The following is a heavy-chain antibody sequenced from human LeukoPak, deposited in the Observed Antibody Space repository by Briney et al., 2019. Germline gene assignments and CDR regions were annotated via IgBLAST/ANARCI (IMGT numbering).Heavy chain of an antibody. CDR2: IGTSTSYI. CDR3: AKAPVTTCRGAYCYPFDY. D-gene: IGHD2-21*01. V-gene: IGHV3-21*04. CDR1: GFTFSSYA. J-gene: IGHJ4*02. Sequence: PGGSLRLSCAASGFTFSSYAMSWVRQAPGKGLEWVSSIGTSTSYIYYADSVRGRFTISRDSSKNTLFLQMNRLRPEDAAVYYCAKAPVTTCRGAYCYPFDYWGQGTLVTVSS.